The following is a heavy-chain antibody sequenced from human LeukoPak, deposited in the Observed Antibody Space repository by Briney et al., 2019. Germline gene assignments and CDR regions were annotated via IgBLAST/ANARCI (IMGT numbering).Heavy chain of an antibody. CDR1: GYTFSNYD. J-gene: IGHJ4*02. D-gene: IGHD1-1*01. V-gene: IGHV1-8*02. CDR3: ARGPSGHRSDFDC. Sequence: ASVKVSCKASGYTFSNYDINWVRQATGQGLEWMAWMNPSSGNTAYAQKFQGRVTLTRDTSIDTAYMELSSLRSEDTAVYYCARGPSGHRSDFDCWAQGTLVTVSS. CDR2: MNPSSGNT.